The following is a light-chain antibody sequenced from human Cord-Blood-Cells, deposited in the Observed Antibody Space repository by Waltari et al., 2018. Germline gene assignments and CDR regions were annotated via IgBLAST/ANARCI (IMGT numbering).Light chain of an antibody. CDR3: AAWDDSLSGV. Sequence: QSVLTRPPSASGTPGQRVTISCSGSSSNIGSNYVYWYQQLPGTAPKLLSYRNNQRPSGVPDRFSGSKSGTSASLAISGLRSEDEADYYCAAWDDSLSGVFGGGTKLTVL. CDR1: SSNIGSNY. CDR2: RNN. V-gene: IGLV1-47*01. J-gene: IGLJ3*02.